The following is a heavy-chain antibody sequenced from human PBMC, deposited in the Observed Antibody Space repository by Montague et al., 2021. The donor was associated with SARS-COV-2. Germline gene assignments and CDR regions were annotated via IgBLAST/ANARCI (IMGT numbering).Heavy chain of an antibody. V-gene: IGHV4-59*01. D-gene: IGHD3-9*01. CDR3: ARDSRTDFDWLFPDSGSYYYYMDV. J-gene: IGHJ6*03. CDR1: GASISSYY. CDR2: IYYSGST. Sequence: SETLSLACTVSGASISSYYWSWIRQPPGKGLEWIGYIYYSGSTNYNPSLKSGVTISVDTSKNQFSLKLSSVTAADTAVYYCARDSRTDFDWLFPDSGSYYYYMDVWGKGTTVTVSS.